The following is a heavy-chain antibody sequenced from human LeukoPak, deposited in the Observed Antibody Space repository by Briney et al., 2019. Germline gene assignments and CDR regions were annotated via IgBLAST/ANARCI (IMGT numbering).Heavy chain of an antibody. V-gene: IGHV3-13*04. CDR3: ARVRAVAGLNWYFDL. Sequence: GGSLRLSCAASGFTFSDYDMHWVRQATGKGLEWVSAIGTAGDTYHPGSVKGRFTISREDAKNSLYLQLNSLRAGDTAVYYCARVRAVAGLNWYFDLWGRGTLVTVSS. CDR2: IGTAGDT. D-gene: IGHD6-19*01. J-gene: IGHJ2*01. CDR1: GFTFSDYD.